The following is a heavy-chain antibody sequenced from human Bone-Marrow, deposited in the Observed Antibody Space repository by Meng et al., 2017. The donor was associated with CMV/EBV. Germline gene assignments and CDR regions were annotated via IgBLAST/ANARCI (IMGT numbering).Heavy chain of an antibody. CDR1: GFTFSSYA. CDR3: AKRNMVRGDPYFDY. Sequence: GESLKISCAASGFTFSSYAMSWVRQAPGKGLEWVANIKQDGSEKYYVDSVKGRFTISRDNAKNSLYLQMNSLRAEDTAVYYCAKRNMVRGDPYFDYWGQGTLVTVSS. V-gene: IGHV3-7*01. CDR2: IKQDGSEK. J-gene: IGHJ4*02. D-gene: IGHD3-10*01.